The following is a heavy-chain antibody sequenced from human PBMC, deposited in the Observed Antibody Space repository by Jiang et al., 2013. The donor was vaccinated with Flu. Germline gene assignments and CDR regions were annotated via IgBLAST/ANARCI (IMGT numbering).Heavy chain of an antibody. CDR1: GGTFSSYA. D-gene: IGHD3-10*01. V-gene: IGHV1-69*06. Sequence: AEVKKPGSSVKVSCKASGGTFSSYAISWVRQAPGQGLEWMGGIIPIFGTANYAQKFQGRVTITADKSTSTAYMELSSLRSEDTAVYYCAREGVGVIGVYYYMDVWGKGTTVTVSS. J-gene: IGHJ6*03. CDR2: IIPIFGTA. CDR3: AREGVGVIGVYYYMDV.